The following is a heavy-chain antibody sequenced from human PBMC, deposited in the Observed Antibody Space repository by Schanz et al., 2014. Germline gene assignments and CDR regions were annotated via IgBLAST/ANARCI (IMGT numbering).Heavy chain of an antibody. CDR1: GGTFSSFA. CDR3: ARAGQDYSDSSGYATYYFGN. J-gene: IGHJ4*02. D-gene: IGHD3-22*01. Sequence: QVPLVQSGAEVKKPGSSVKVSCKASGGTFSSFAIFWVRQAPGQGLEWMGTIIPILDITNYAQKFQGRVTITADKSTSTAYMELSNLRSEDTAVYYCARAGQDYSDSSGYATYYFGNGGQGTLVTVSS. V-gene: IGHV1-69*04. CDR2: IIPILDIT.